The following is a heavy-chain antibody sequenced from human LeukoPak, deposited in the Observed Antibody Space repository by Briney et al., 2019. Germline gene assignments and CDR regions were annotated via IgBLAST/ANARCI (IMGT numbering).Heavy chain of an antibody. CDR2: INPNSGGT. J-gene: IGHJ4*02. CDR1: GYTFAGYH. V-gene: IGHV1-2*06. Sequence: ASVKVSCXASGYTFAGYHLHWVRQAPGQGLEWMGRINPNSGGTNYAPKFQDRVAMTRDTSNSTAYMELSRLRSDDTAVYYCARHSDSAGFARWGQGSLVIVSS. CDR3: ARHSDSAGFAR. D-gene: IGHD4-11*01.